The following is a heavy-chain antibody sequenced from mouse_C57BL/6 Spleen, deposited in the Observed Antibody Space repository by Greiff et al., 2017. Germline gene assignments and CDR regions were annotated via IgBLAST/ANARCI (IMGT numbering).Heavy chain of an antibody. CDR2: IDPSDSYT. J-gene: IGHJ2*01. CDR1: GYTFTSYW. Sequence: QVQLQQPGAELVKPGASVKLSCKASGYTFTSYWMQWVKQRPGQGLEWIGEIDPSDSYTNYNQKFKGKATLTVDTSSSTAYMQLSSLTSEDSAVYYCARMGFEYFDYWGQGTTLTVSS. V-gene: IGHV1-50*01. CDR3: ARMGFEYFDY.